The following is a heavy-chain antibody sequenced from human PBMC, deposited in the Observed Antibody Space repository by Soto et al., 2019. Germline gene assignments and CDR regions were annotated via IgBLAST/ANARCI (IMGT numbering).Heavy chain of an antibody. CDR3: AREGHSSGPYRTYYYYYGMDV. J-gene: IGHJ6*02. CDR1: GGCFSSGSYY. D-gene: IGHD6-19*01. V-gene: IGHV4-61*01. Sequence: NPXASLSLTCTVCGGCFSSGSYYWSCIRQPPGKGLEWIGYIYYSGSTNYNPSLKSRVTISVDTSKNQFSLKLSSVTAADTAVYYCAREGHSSGPYRTYYYYYGMDVCGQRTTVTVSS. CDR2: IYYSGST.